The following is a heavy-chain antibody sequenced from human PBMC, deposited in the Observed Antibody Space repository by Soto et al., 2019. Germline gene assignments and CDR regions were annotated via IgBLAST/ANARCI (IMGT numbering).Heavy chain of an antibody. CDR2: INTDTGDT. J-gene: IGHJ4*02. Sequence: QVHLVQSGAEVKKPGASVKVSCKASGNTVTSYAVHWVRHAPGERLEWMGWINTDTGDTKSAQKFQGRVTITRDTSASTAYMELSRPRSGDTAIYYCARGAYDFWSGYQPFDSWGQGSLVTVSS. D-gene: IGHD3-3*01. V-gene: IGHV1-3*04. CDR1: GNTVTSYA. CDR3: ARGAYDFWSGYQPFDS.